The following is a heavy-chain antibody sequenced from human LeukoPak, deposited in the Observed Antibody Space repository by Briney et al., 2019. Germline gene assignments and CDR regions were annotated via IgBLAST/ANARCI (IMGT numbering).Heavy chain of an antibody. CDR2: IRNKANRYSA. D-gene: IGHD2-15*01. J-gene: IGHJ4*02. CDR3: VRVFSGLDY. CDR1: GFTFSTYA. V-gene: IGHV3-72*01. Sequence: GGSLRLSCAASGFTFSTYAMHWVRQAPGKGLEWVGRIRNKANRYSAEYAASVKGRFTISRDDSKNSLNLQMNSLKTEDTAVYYCVRVFSGLDYWGQGTLVTVSS.